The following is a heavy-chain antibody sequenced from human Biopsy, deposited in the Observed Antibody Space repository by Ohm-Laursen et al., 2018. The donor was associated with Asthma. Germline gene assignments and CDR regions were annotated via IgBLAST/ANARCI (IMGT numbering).Heavy chain of an antibody. CDR1: GYTFINYA. D-gene: IGHD3-9*01. CDR2: INAVNGNT. CDR3: ARTYYDFLTGQVNDAFDI. V-gene: IGHV1-3*01. J-gene: IGHJ3*02. Sequence: ASVKVSCKASGYTFINYAIHWVRQAPGQRLEWMGWINAVNGNTKYSQKFQGRVTISRDTSASTAYMDLSSLRSEDTAVYYCARTYYDFLTGQVNDAFDIWGQGTMVTVSS.